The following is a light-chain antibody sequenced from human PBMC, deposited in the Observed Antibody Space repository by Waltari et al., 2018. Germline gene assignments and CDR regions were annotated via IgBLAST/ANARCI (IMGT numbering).Light chain of an antibody. CDR1: QSINNW. V-gene: IGKV1-5*01. J-gene: IGKJ1*01. CDR2: DAS. Sequence: DIQMTQSPSTLSASVGDRVTITCRASQSINNWLAWYQQKPGKAPKLLIYDASSLESGVPSRFSGSRSGTDFTLTISRLQPDDFATYYCQQYNSRRTFGQGTKVEIK. CDR3: QQYNSRRT.